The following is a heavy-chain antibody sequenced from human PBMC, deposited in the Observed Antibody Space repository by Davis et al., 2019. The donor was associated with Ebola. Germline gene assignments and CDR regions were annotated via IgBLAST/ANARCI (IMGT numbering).Heavy chain of an antibody. J-gene: IGHJ4*02. Sequence: SETLSLTCTVSGGSISSYYWSWIRQPPGKGLEWIGYIYYSGSTNYNPSLKSRVTISVDMSKNQFSLKLSSVTAADTAVYYCAREETYSGTYYIDYWGQGTLVIVSS. D-gene: IGHD1-26*01. V-gene: IGHV4-59*01. CDR2: IYYSGST. CDR1: GGSISSYY. CDR3: AREETYSGTYYIDY.